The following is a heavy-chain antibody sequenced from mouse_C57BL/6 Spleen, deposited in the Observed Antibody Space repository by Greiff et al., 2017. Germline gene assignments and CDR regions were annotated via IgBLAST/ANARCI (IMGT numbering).Heavy chain of an antibody. D-gene: IGHD1-1*01. J-gene: IGHJ2*01. CDR2: IHPNSGST. Sequence: QVQLQQPGAELVKPGASVKLSCKASGYTFTSYWMHWVKQRPGQGLEWIGMIHPNSGSTNYNEKFKSKATLTVDKSSSTAYMQLSSLTSEDSAVYDCASDYYGSRYFDYWGQGTTLTVSS. CDR3: ASDYYGSRYFDY. V-gene: IGHV1-64*01. CDR1: GYTFTSYW.